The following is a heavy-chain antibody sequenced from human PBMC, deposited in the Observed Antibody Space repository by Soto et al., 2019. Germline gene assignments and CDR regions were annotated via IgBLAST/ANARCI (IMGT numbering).Heavy chain of an antibody. Sequence: GGSLRLSCAASGFTFTRYSMNWVRQAPGKGVEWVSSISSTTNYIYYADSMKGRFTVSRDNAKNSVYLEMNSLSAEDTAVYYCARESEDLTSNFDYWGQGTLVTVSS. J-gene: IGHJ4*02. CDR2: ISSTTNYI. CDR1: GFTFTRYS. CDR3: ARESEDLTSNFDY. V-gene: IGHV3-21*01.